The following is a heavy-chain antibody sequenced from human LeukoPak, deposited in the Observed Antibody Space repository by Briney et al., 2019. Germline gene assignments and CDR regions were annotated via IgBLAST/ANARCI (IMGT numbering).Heavy chain of an antibody. CDR1: GYTFTRYD. V-gene: IGHV1-8*01. Sequence: ASVKVSCKASGYTFTRYDINWVRPATGQGLEWMGWMNPKRGNTGYAQKFQGRVTMTRNTSISTAYMELSSLRSEDTAVYYCASMGYCSGGSCYPYYYYGMDVWGQGTTVTVSS. CDR2: MNPKRGNT. J-gene: IGHJ6*02. CDR3: ASMGYCSGGSCYPYYYYGMDV. D-gene: IGHD2-15*01.